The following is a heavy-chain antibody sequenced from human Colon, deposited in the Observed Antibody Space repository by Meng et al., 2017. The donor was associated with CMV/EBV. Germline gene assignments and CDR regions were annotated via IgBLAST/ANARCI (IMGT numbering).Heavy chain of an antibody. CDR2: INPNSGGT. CDR3: ARDWLGFKVWFGP. V-gene: IGHV1-2*02. Sequence: ASVTVSCKASAYTFTDYYIHWVRQAPGQGLEWMGWINPNSGGTNYAQKFEGRVTMTRDTSISTAYMEMRRLTSDDTAVYYCARDWLGFKVWFGPWGQGTLVTVSS. J-gene: IGHJ5*02. D-gene: IGHD3-3*01. CDR1: AYTFTDYY.